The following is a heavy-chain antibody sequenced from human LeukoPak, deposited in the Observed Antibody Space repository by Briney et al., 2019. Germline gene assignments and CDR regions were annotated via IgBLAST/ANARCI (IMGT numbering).Heavy chain of an antibody. Sequence: GGSLRLPCAASGFTFRSYVMHWDRQAPGKGLEWVAVIWYDGSNKYYADSVKGRFTISRDNSKNTLYLQMNSLRADDTAVYYCARETTTVRFDYWGQGALVTVSS. CDR1: GFTFRSYV. CDR2: IWYDGSNK. D-gene: IGHD4-17*01. V-gene: IGHV3-33*01. J-gene: IGHJ4*02. CDR3: ARETTTVRFDY.